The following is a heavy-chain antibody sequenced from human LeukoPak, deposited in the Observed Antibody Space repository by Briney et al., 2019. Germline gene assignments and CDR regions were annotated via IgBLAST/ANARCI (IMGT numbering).Heavy chain of an antibody. D-gene: IGHD1-26*01. Sequence: ASVKVSCKASGYTFTSYGISWVRQAPGQGLEWMGWISAYNGNTNYAQILQGRVTMTTDTSTSTAYMELRSLRSDDTVVYYCARDPSSVGATPRGYFDYWGQGTLVTVSS. CDR1: GYTFTSYG. CDR2: ISAYNGNT. V-gene: IGHV1-18*01. CDR3: ARDPSSVGATPRGYFDY. J-gene: IGHJ4*02.